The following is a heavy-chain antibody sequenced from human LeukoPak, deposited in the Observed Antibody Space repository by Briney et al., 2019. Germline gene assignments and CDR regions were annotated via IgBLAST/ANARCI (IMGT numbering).Heavy chain of an antibody. Sequence: SETLSLTCAVYGGSFSGYFWSLIRQPPGKGLEWIGYISYSGSTNYSPSLKSRVTISVDTSKNQFSLKLSSVTAADTAVYYCARAAGDSPPYYYYMDVWGKGTTVTVSS. V-gene: IGHV4-59*01. J-gene: IGHJ6*03. CDR1: GGSFSGYF. D-gene: IGHD3-10*01. CDR3: ARAAGDSPPYYYYMDV. CDR2: ISYSGST.